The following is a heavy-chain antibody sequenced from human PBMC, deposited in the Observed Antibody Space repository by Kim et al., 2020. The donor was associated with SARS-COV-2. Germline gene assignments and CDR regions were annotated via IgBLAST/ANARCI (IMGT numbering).Heavy chain of an antibody. J-gene: IGHJ4*02. CDR1: GFTFYEYA. CDR3: TRAGYGRFDY. D-gene: IGHD4-17*01. V-gene: IGHV3-49*04. Sequence: GGSLRLSCTVSGFTFYEYAVNWVRQAPGKGPEWVGFIRSKIHGGTTEYAASVKGRFTISRDDSKAIAYLQMDSLKSEDTAVYYCTRAGYGRFDYWGQGTLVPVPS. CDR2: IRSKIHGGTT.